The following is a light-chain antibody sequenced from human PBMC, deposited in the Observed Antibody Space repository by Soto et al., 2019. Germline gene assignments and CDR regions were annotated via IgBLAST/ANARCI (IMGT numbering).Light chain of an antibody. CDR1: QSVGSN. J-gene: IGKJ4*01. CDR3: QQYKNWVT. CDR2: AAS. Sequence: EIVMTQSPATLSVSPGERATLSCRASQSVGSNLAWYQQKPGQAPRLLIYAASTRATGIPARFSGSGSGTEFTLTISSLQSEDFAVYYCQQYKNWVTFGGGTKVEIK. V-gene: IGKV3-15*01.